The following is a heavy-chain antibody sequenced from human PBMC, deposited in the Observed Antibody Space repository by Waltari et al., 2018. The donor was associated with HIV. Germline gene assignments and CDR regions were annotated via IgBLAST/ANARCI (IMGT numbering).Heavy chain of an antibody. CDR1: GYTFTGYY. V-gene: IGHV1-2*02. CDR2: INPNSGGT. J-gene: IGHJ2*01. CDR3: ASRKTVGATLWYFDL. D-gene: IGHD1-26*01. Sequence: QVQLVQSGAEVKKPGASVKVSCKASGYTFTGYYMHWVRQAPGQGLEWMGWINPNSGGTNYEQKFQGRVTMTRNTSISTAYRELSRLRSDDTAVYYCASRKTVGATLWYFDLWGRGTLVTVSS.